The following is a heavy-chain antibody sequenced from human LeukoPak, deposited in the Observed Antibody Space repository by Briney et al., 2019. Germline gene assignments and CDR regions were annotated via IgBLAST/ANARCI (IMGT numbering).Heavy chain of an antibody. V-gene: IGHV3-48*01. Sequence: GGSLRLSCAASGFTFSSYEMNWVRQAPGKGLEWVSYISSSSSTIYYADSVKGRFTISRDNAKNSLYLQMNSLRAEDTAVYYCAVMTTVTTPPTDYWGQGTLVTVSS. CDR3: AVMTTVTTPPTDY. D-gene: IGHD4-17*01. CDR2: ISSSSSTI. J-gene: IGHJ4*02. CDR1: GFTFSSYE.